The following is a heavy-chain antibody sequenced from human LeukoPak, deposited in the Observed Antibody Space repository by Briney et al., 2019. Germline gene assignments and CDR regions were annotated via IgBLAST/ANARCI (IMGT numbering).Heavy chain of an antibody. V-gene: IGHV7-4-1*02. CDR1: GYTFTSYG. Sequence: GASVKVSCKASGYTFTSYGITWVRQAPGQGLEWMGWINTNTGNPTYAQGFTGRFVFSLDTSVSTAYLQVSSLKAEDTAVYYCARDTWLLWFGETYWYFDLWGRGTLVTVSS. CDR2: INTNTGNP. D-gene: IGHD3-10*01. J-gene: IGHJ2*01. CDR3: ARDTWLLWFGETYWYFDL.